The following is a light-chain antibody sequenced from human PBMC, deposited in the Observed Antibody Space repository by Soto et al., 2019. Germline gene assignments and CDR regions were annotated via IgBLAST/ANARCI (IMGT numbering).Light chain of an antibody. CDR3: QQSYTTPRT. V-gene: IGKV1-39*01. CDR2: GAS. J-gene: IGKJ1*01. Sequence: DIQMTHSPSSLSASVGDRVTITCRASQSISSHLNWYQQKAGKAPKLLISGASSLESGVPSRFSGSGSGIDFTLTISSLQPEDFATYYCQQSYTTPRTFGQGTKVEIK. CDR1: QSISSH.